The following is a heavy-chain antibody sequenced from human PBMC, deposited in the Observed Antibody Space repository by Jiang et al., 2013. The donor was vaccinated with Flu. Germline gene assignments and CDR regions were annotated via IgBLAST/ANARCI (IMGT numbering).Heavy chain of an antibody. D-gene: IGHD3-10*01. V-gene: IGHV3-30*04. Sequence: GKGLEWVALISSDGGKTYYGDSVKGRFTISRDNSKNTLFLQMNSLRPEDTAVYHCAKDGGPGTGTGDGFDIWGQGTMVTVSS. CDR3: AKDGGPGTGTGDGFDI. J-gene: IGHJ3*02. CDR2: ISSDGGKT.